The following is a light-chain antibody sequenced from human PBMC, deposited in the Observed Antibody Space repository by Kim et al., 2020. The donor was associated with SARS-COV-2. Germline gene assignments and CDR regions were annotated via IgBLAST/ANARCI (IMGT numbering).Light chain of an antibody. J-gene: IGKJ5*01. Sequence: SVGDRVTNTCRASQDIRNHLGWYKQKPGKAPKRLIYAASSLQSGVPSRLRGSGSGTEFTLTISSLQPEDFATYYCLQHSTFPITFGQGTRLEIK. CDR1: QDIRNH. CDR2: AAS. V-gene: IGKV1-17*01. CDR3: LQHSTFPIT.